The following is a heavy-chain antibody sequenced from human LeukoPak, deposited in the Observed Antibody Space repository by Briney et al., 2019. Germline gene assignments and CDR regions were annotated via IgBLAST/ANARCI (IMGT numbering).Heavy chain of an antibody. CDR1: GYTFTGYY. Sequence: ASVKVSCKASGYTFTGYYMHWVRQAPGQGLEWMGWINPNSGGTNHAQKFQGRVTMTRDTSISTAYMELSRLRSDDTAVYYCARDRNRPGGYYDSSGYYAKRFGMDVWGQGTTVTVSS. V-gene: IGHV1-2*02. CDR2: INPNSGGT. CDR3: ARDRNRPGGYYDSSGYYAKRFGMDV. J-gene: IGHJ6*02. D-gene: IGHD3-22*01.